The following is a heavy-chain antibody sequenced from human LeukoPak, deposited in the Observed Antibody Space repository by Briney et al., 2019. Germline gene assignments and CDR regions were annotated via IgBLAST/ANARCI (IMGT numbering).Heavy chain of an antibody. Sequence: GGSLRLSCAASGFTFSSYGMHWARQAPGKGLEWVAVISYDGSNKYYADSVKGRFTISRDNSKNTLYLQMNSLRAGDTAVYYCAREVAERSRVGGYGFDAFDIWGQGTMVTVSS. V-gene: IGHV3-30*03. CDR2: ISYDGSNK. CDR3: AREVAERSRVGGYGFDAFDI. CDR1: GFTFSSYG. J-gene: IGHJ3*02. D-gene: IGHD3-22*01.